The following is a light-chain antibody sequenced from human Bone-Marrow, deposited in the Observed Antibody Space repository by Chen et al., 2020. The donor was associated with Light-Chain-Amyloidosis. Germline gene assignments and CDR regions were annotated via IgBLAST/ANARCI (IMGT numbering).Light chain of an antibody. Sequence: QSALTQPASVSGSPGLSITISCTGTSSDVGGDNHVSWYQQHPDKAPKLMIYEVTNRPSWVPDRFSGSKSDNTASLTISGLQTEGEADYVCSSYTITNTLVFGSGTRVTVL. J-gene: IGLJ1*01. CDR2: EVT. CDR3: SSYTITNTLV. V-gene: IGLV2-14*01. CDR1: SSDVGGDNH.